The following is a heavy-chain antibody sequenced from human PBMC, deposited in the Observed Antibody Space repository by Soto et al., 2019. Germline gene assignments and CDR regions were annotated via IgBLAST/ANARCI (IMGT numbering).Heavy chain of an antibody. J-gene: IGHJ6*02. D-gene: IGHD6-6*01. Sequence: QVQLVQSGAEVKKPGASVKVSCKASGYTFTSYYMHWVRQAPGQGLEWMGIINPSGGSTSYAQKFQGRVTMTRHTSTSTVYMELSSLRSEDTAVYYCARCYEYSSSSGAYYYYGMDVWGQGTTVTVSS. V-gene: IGHV1-46*01. CDR3: ARCYEYSSSSGAYYYYGMDV. CDR2: INPSGGST. CDR1: GYTFTSYY.